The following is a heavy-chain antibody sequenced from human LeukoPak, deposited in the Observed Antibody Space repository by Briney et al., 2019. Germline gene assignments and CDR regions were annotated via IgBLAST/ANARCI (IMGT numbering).Heavy chain of an antibody. D-gene: IGHD6-25*01. V-gene: IGHV4-59*01. CDR2: IFYSGSS. CDR1: GDSLNSFY. J-gene: IGHJ4*02. Sequence: SETLSLTCTVSGDSLNSFYWSWIRQPPGEGLQWIGYIFYSGSSNYNASLRSRVAISVDTSKNQFSLTLTSVTAADTAVYYCAGRAARFFDYRGQGILVTVSS. CDR3: AGRAARFFDY.